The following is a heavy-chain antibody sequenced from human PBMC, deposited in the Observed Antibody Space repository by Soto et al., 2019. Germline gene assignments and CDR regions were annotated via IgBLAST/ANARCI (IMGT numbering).Heavy chain of an antibody. D-gene: IGHD3-22*01. CDR3: AKASNGYYSSPAY. J-gene: IGHJ4*02. V-gene: IGHV3-30*18. Sequence: QVQLVESGGGVGQPGRSLRLSCAASGFTFSSYGMHWVRQAPGKGLEWVAVISYDGSSKYYADSVKGRFTISRDNSKNTLYLQRNSLRAEDTAVYYCAKASNGYYSSPAYWGQGTLVTVSS. CDR1: GFTFSSYG. CDR2: ISYDGSSK.